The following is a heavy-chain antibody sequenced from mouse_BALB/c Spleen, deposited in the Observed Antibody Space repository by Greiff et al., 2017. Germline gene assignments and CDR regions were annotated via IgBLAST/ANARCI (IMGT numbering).Heavy chain of an antibody. CDR2: IWGDGST. CDR3: ARDYRLVFDY. D-gene: IGHD1-1*02. V-gene: IGHV2-6-7*01. Sequence: VQLKESGPGLVAPSQSLSITCTVSGFSLTCYGVNWVRQPPGKGLEWLGMIWGDGSTDYNSALKSRLSISKDNSKSQVFLKMNSLQTDDTARYYCARDYRLVFDYWGQGTTLTVSS. CDR1: GFSLTCYG. J-gene: IGHJ2*01.